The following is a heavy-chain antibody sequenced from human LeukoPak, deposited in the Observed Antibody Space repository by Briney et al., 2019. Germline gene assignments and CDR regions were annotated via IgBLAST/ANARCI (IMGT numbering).Heavy chain of an antibody. D-gene: IGHD1-26*01. V-gene: IGHV4-59*01. J-gene: IGHJ6*03. Sequence: PSETLSLTCTVSGGSTSSYYWSWIRQPPGKGLEWIGYIYYSGSTNYNPSLKSRVTISVDTSKNQFSLKLSSVTAADTAVYYCARGKWELLYYYYYYMDVWGKGTTVTVSS. CDR2: IYYSGST. CDR3: ARGKWELLYYYYYYMDV. CDR1: GGSTSSYY.